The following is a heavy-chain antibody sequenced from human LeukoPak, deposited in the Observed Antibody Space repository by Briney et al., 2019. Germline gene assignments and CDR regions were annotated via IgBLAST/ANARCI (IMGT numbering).Heavy chain of an antibody. J-gene: IGHJ3*02. Sequence: PGGSLRLSCAASGFTFSSHWMHWVRQAPGKGLVWVSRINTDGSSTSYADSVKGRFTISRDNAKNTLYLQMNSLRAEDTAVYYCVGSSGWFNDAFDIWGQGTMVTVSS. D-gene: IGHD6-19*01. CDR1: GFTFSSHW. CDR2: INTDGSST. CDR3: VGSSGWFNDAFDI. V-gene: IGHV3-74*01.